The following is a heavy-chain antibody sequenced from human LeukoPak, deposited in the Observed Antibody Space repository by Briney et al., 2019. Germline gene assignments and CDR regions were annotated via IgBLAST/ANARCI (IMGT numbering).Heavy chain of an antibody. Sequence: GGSLRLSCEVSGSTFSTYWMSWVRQAPGKGLEWVANIKEDGSEKFYVDSVRGRFTISRDSAKNSLYLQMNSLRAEDTAVYYCARRYCSGGSCYKSDYWGQGTLVTVSS. D-gene: IGHD2-15*01. CDR1: GSTFSTYW. CDR3: ARRYCSGGSCYKSDY. V-gene: IGHV3-7*01. J-gene: IGHJ4*02. CDR2: IKEDGSEK.